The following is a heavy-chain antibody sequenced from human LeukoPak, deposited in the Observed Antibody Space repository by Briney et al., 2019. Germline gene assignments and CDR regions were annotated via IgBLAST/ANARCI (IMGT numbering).Heavy chain of an antibody. V-gene: IGHV3-9*01. Sequence: PGGSLRLSCAASGFTFDDYAMHWVRQAPGKGLGWVSGISWNSGSIGYADSVKGRFTISRDNAKNSLYLQMNSLRAEDTAVYYCARHLSGITGYTYGRGIDYWGQGTLLTVSS. CDR1: GFTFDDYA. CDR3: ARHLSGITGYTYGRGIDY. J-gene: IGHJ4*02. CDR2: ISWNSGSI. D-gene: IGHD5-18*01.